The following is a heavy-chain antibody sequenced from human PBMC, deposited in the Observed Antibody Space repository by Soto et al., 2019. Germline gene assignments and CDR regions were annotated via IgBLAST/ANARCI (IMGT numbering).Heavy chain of an antibody. CDR1: GYTFTGYY. V-gene: IGHV1-2*02. CDR3: ARGGGDYYYDSSGSGWFDP. D-gene: IGHD3-22*01. J-gene: IGHJ5*02. Sequence: QVQLVQSGAEVKKPGASVKVSCKASGYTFTGYYMHWVRQAPGQGLEWMGWINPNSGGTNYAQKFQGRVTMTRDTAISTAYMELSRRRSDDTAVYYCARGGGDYYYDSSGSGWFDPWGQGTLVTVSS. CDR2: INPNSGGT.